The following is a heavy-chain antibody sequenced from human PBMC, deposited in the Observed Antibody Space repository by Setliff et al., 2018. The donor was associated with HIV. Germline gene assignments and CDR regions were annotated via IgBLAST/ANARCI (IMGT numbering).Heavy chain of an antibody. V-gene: IGHV3-21*01. CDR2: INIGRGDK. J-gene: IGHJ4*02. CDR1: GFNVNNKY. Sequence: PGGSLRLSCAASGFNVNNKYMSWVRQAPGKGLEWVSSINIGRGDKFYADSVQGRFTISRDNAKNSVFLQMNSLRAEDTGVYYCATQTGFYNSHWYDYWGQGTMVTSPQ. D-gene: IGHD6-13*01. CDR3: ATQTGFYNSHWYDY.